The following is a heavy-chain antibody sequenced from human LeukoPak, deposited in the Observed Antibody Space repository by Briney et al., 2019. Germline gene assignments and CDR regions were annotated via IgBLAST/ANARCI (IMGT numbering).Heavy chain of an antibody. D-gene: IGHD6-19*01. J-gene: IGHJ4*02. V-gene: IGHV3-23*01. Sequence: GGSLRLSCAASGFTFRNYAMYWVRQAPGKGLEWVSAISGSGGSTYYADSVKGRFTISRDNSKNTLYLQMNSLRAEDTAVYYCAKISSGWYGPLDYWGQGTLVAVSS. CDR3: AKISSGWYGPLDY. CDR1: GFTFRNYA. CDR2: ISGSGGST.